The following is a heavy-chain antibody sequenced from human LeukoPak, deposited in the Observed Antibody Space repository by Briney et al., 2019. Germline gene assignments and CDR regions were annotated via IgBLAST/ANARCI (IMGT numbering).Heavy chain of an antibody. CDR3: ARGLYYYGSGSYGWFDP. CDR1: GGSISSYY. CDR2: IYTSGST. D-gene: IGHD3-10*01. Sequence: SEPLSLTCTVSGGSISSYYWSWIRQPAGKGLEWIGRIYTSGSTNYNPSLKSRVTMSVDTSKNQFSLKLSSVTAADTAVYYCARGLYYYGSGSYGWFDPWGQGTLVTVSS. J-gene: IGHJ5*02. V-gene: IGHV4-4*07.